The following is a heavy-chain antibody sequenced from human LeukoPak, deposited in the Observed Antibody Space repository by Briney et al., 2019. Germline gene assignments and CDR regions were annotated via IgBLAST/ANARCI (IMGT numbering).Heavy chain of an antibody. CDR1: GFTFSSYW. V-gene: IGHV3-74*01. CDR2: INSDGSST. J-gene: IGHJ4*02. CDR3: ARASSGWYTDSNFDY. D-gene: IGHD6-19*01. Sequence: GGSLRLSCAASGFTFSSYWMHWVRQAPGKGLVWVSRINSDGSSTSYADSVKGRFTISGDNAKNTLYLQMNSLRAEDTAVYYCARASSGWYTDSNFDYWGQGTLVTVSS.